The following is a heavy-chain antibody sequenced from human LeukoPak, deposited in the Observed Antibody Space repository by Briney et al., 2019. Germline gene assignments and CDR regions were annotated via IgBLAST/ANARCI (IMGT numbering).Heavy chain of an antibody. V-gene: IGHV4-39*01. D-gene: IGHD1-7*01. Sequence: PSETLSLTCTVSGGSISSSSYYWGWIRQPPGKGLEWIGSIYYSGSTHYNPSHKSRVTISVDTSKNQFSLKLSSVTAADTAVHYCARASNWNYANFDYWGQGTLVTVSS. CDR1: GGSISSSSYY. CDR2: IYYSGST. J-gene: IGHJ4*02. CDR3: ARASNWNYANFDY.